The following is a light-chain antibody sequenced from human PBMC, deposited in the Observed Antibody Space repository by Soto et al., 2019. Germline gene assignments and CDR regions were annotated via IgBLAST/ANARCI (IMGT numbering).Light chain of an antibody. CDR1: QSVTSSY. CDR3: QHYDSSPWT. J-gene: IGKJ1*01. Sequence: EIVLTQSPGTLSLSPGERATLSCRASQSVTSSYLAWYQQKPGQAPRLLIYGASSRATGIPDRFSGSGSGTDFTLPISRLEPEDFAVYYCQHYDSSPWTFGQGTKVEIK. V-gene: IGKV3-20*01. CDR2: GAS.